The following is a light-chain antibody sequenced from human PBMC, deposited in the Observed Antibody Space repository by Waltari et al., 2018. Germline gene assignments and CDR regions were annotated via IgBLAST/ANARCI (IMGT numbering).Light chain of an antibody. Sequence: QSGLTQSPSVSGTPGQRVTISCSGSTSNIGSYHVYWYQQLPGAAPKPLIYRNDRRTSGVPDRFSGSKSVTSASLAISGLRSEDEAFYYCAAWDDSLTAWLFGGGTKLTVL. CDR1: TSNIGSYH. V-gene: IGLV1-47*01. J-gene: IGLJ3*02. CDR2: RND. CDR3: AAWDDSLTAWL.